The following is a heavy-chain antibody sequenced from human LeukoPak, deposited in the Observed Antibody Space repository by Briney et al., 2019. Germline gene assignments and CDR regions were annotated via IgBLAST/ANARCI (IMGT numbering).Heavy chain of an antibody. J-gene: IGHJ4*02. CDR3: AKDRGYSYAFDY. D-gene: IGHD5-18*01. CDR1: GGSISSYY. CDR2: IYTSGST. Sequence: SETLSLTCTVSGGSISSYYWSWIRQPAGKGLEWIGRIYTSGSTNYNPSLKSRVTISIDTSKNQFSLKLNSVTAADTAVYYCAKDRGYSYAFDYWGQGTLVTVSS. V-gene: IGHV4-4*07.